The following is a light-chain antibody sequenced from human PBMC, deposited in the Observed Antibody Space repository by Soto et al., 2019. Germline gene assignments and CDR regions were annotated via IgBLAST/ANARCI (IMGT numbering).Light chain of an antibody. V-gene: IGKV3-20*01. CDR3: QHYGDSSWT. CDR2: GVS. J-gene: IGKJ1*01. Sequence: ELVLTQSPVALSLSSGERATLSCRASQSVSSTLLTWYQQKPGQAPRLLIYGVSSRATGIPDRFSGSGSGTDFTLTISRVEREDFAVYFCQHYGDSSWTFGQGSRVEIK. CDR1: QSVSSTL.